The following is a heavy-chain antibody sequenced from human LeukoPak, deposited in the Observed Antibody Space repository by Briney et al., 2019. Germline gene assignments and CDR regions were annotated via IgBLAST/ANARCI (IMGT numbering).Heavy chain of an antibody. CDR2: IVVGSGNT. D-gene: IGHD6-13*01. CDR1: GFTFTSSA. V-gene: IGHV1-58*01. Sequence: PRASVKVSCKASGFTFTSSAVQWVRQARGQRLEWIGWIVVGSGNTNYAQKFQERVTITRDMSTSTAYMELSSLRSEDTAVYYCAADPYSSRNYFDYWGQGTLVTVSS. J-gene: IGHJ4*02. CDR3: AADPYSSRNYFDY.